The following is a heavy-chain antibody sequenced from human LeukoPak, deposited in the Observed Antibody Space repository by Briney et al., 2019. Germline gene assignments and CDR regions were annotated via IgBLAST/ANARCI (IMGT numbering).Heavy chain of an antibody. CDR3: AKAPVTTCSGAYCYPFDY. D-gene: IGHD2-15*01. J-gene: IGHJ4*02. Sequence: PGGSLRLSYVASGFTLSSYAMSWVRQGPGKGLEWVSAISVSGNTYHADSVKGRFTISRDSSKNTLYLQMNSLRAGDAAVYYCAKAPVTTCSGAYCYPFDYWSQGTLVTVSS. V-gene: IGHV3-23*01. CDR2: ISVSGNT. CDR1: GFTLSSYA.